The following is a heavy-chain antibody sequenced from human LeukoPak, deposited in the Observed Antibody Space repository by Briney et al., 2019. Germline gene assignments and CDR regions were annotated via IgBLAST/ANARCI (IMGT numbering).Heavy chain of an antibody. V-gene: IGHV1-2*02. D-gene: IGHD3-9*01. J-gene: IGHJ5*02. CDR3: AREDDILSGAFGCDP. CDR2: ISPNKGGT. Sequence: GASVKVSFTASGYTFSDYYMHWVRQAPGQGLEWMGWISPNKGGTNYAQKFQGRVTMTRDTSISTAYMELNNLTSDDTAVYYCAREDDILSGAFGCDPWGQGTLVTVSS. CDR1: GYTFSDYY.